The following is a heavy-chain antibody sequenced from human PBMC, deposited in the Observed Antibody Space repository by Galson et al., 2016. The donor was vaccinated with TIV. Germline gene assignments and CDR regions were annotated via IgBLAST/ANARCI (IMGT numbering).Heavy chain of an antibody. CDR1: GDSIRSSNR. J-gene: IGHJ6*02. V-gene: IGHV4-4*02. CDR2: IYHTGST. D-gene: IGHD3-10*01. CDR3: ARAPTPRGYYYSLTV. Sequence: LSLTCAVSGDSIRSSNRWTWVRQAPGKGLEWIGDIYHTGSTHYNPSLKSRVTISVDTSNNHFSLKLTSVTAADTAVYYCARAPTPRGYYYSLTVWGRGTTVTVSS.